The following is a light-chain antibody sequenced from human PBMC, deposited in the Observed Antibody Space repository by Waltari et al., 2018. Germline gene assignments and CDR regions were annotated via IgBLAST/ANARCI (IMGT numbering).Light chain of an antibody. Sequence: DIQMTQSPSSLSASVGDRVTITCQASQGVSNYLHWYQQKPGKAPKLLIYETSNLETGVPSRFSGSVSGTHFTLTISSLQPEDIATYYCQQYETHPRTFGPGTKVDIK. CDR3: QQYETHPRT. CDR2: ETS. V-gene: IGKV1-33*01. J-gene: IGKJ3*01. CDR1: QGVSNY.